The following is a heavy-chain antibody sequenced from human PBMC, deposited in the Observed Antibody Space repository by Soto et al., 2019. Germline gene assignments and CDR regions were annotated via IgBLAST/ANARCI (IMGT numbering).Heavy chain of an antibody. V-gene: IGHV4-61*01. J-gene: IGHJ5*02. CDR1: GGSVSSGSYY. CDR2: IYYSGST. D-gene: IGHD6-19*01. CDR3: ARTGYSSGWYGGNWFDP. Sequence: QVQLQESGPGLVKPSETLSLTCTVSGGSVSSGSYYWSWIRQPPGKGLEWIGYIYYSGSTNYNPSLNSRVTISVDTSTDRFSLKLSSVAAADTAVYYCARTGYSSGWYGGNWFDPWGQGTLVTVSS.